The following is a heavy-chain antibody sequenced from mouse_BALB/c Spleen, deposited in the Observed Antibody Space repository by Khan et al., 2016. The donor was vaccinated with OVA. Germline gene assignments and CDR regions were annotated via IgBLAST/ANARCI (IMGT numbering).Heavy chain of an antibody. V-gene: IGHV9-1*02. Sequence: QIQLVQSGPELKKPGETVKISCKASGYTFTNFGMNWVKQAPGKALKWMGWINTSTGEPTYADDFKGRFAFSLETSASTAYLQIKNLKNEDLDTYCEARVLNYYGSWFAYGGPGTLVTVSA. CDR1: GYTFTNFG. D-gene: IGHD1-1*01. CDR3: ARVLNYYGSWFAY. J-gene: IGHJ3*01. CDR2: INTSTGEP.